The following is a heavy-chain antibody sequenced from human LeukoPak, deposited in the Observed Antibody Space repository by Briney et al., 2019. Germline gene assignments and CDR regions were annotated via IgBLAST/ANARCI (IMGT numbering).Heavy chain of an antibody. D-gene: IGHD3-3*01. CDR3: ARDLWSGYKDPYDPYYYYYGMDV. CDR2: IYYSGST. CDR1: GGSISSGGYY. Sequence: SETLSLTCTVSGGSISSGGYYWSWIRQHPGKGLEWIGYIYYSGSTYYNPSLKSRVTISVDTSKNQFSLKLSSVTAADTAVYYCARDLWSGYKDPYDPYYYYYGMDVWGQGTTVTVSS. J-gene: IGHJ6*02. V-gene: IGHV4-31*03.